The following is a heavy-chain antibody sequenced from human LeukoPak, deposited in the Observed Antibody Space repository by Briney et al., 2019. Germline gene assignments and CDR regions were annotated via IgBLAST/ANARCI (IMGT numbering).Heavy chain of an antibody. V-gene: IGHV3-23*01. J-gene: IGHJ4*02. D-gene: IGHD6-6*01. Sequence: MSVSGADTYYADSVKGRFTISRDNSKNTVSLRLNSLRAEDSAIYYCASRKEYSTSSVFYWGQGTLVTVSS. CDR2: MSVSGADT. CDR3: ASRKEYSTSSVFY.